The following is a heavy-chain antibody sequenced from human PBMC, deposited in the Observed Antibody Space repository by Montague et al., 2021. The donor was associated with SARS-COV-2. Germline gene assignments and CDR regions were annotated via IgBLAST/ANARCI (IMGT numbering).Heavy chain of an antibody. CDR3: ARGRIEVSMIVVVLTGASYYMDD. D-gene: IGHD3-22*01. V-gene: IGHV4-34*01. CDR2: INNSGST. Sequence: SETLSLTCAVYGGSFSGHYWSWIRQPPGTGLEWIGEINNSGSTNYNPSLKLRVPISVDTSKTQFSLKLHSVTAADTAVYYCARGRIEVSMIVVVLTGASYYMDDWGKGTTVTVSS. J-gene: IGHJ6*03. CDR1: GGSFSGHY.